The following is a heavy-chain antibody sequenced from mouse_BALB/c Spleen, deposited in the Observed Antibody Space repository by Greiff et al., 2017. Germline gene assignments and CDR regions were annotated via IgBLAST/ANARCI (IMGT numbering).Heavy chain of an antibody. J-gene: IGHJ1*01. CDR2: ISYSGST. D-gene: IGHD2-2*01. CDR1: GDSITSGY. V-gene: IGHV3-8*02. CDR3: ARVWLRRGYFDV. Sequence: EVQLQQSGPSLVKPSQTLSLTCSVTGDSITSGYWNWIRKFPGNKLEYMGYISYSGSTYYNPSLKSRISITRDTSKNQYYLQLNSVTTEDTATYYCARVWLRRGYFDVWGAGTTVTVSS.